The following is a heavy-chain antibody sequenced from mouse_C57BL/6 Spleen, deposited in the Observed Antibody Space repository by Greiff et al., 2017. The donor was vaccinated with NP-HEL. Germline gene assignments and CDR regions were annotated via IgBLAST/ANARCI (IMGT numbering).Heavy chain of an antibody. CDR2: IYPGSGNT. J-gene: IGHJ2*01. CDR1: GYSFTSYY. D-gene: IGHD1-1*01. Sequence: QVQLKESGPELVKPGASVKISCKASGYSFTSYYIHWVKQRPGQGLEWIGWIYPGSGNTKYNEKFKGKATLTADTSSSTAYMRLSSLTSEDSAVYYCAREEKITTEVADYWGQGTTLTVSS. V-gene: IGHV1-66*01. CDR3: AREEKITTEVADY.